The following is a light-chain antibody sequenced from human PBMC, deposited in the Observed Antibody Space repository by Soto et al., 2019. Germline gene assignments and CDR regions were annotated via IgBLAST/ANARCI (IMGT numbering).Light chain of an antibody. CDR2: GAS. J-gene: IGKJ1*01. CDR3: QQTLSFPPT. CDR1: QSVDIS. V-gene: IGKV3-15*01. Sequence: EIVLTQSPGTLSLSPGGRVTLSCRASQSVDISLAWYQQKPGQAPRLLIYGASTRATDMPGTFSGRGSGTEFTLTISSLQPEDFATYYCQQTLSFPPTFGQGTKVDIK.